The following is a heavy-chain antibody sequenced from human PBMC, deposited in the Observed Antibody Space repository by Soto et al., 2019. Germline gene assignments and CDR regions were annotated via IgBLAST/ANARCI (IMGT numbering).Heavy chain of an antibody. J-gene: IGHJ6*02. Sequence: QVQLVQSGAEVKKPGSSVKVSCKAPGGTFSSYAISWVRQAPGQGLEWMGGIIPIFGTANYAQKCQGRVTITEDESTSTAYVGMSSLRSEETAVYYCARGAKDGSGSYLYYYYGMDVWGQGTTVTVSS. D-gene: IGHD3-10*01. CDR1: GGTFSSYA. CDR3: ARGAKDGSGSYLYYYYGMDV. CDR2: IIPIFGTA. V-gene: IGHV1-69*12.